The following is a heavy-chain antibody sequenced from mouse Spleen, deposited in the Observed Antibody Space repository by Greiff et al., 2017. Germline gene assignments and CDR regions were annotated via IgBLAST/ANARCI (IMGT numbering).Heavy chain of an antibody. CDR2: ISSGGSYT. Sequence: EVKLVESGGGLVKPGGSLKLSCAASGFTFSSYAMSWVRQTPEKRLEWVATISSGGSYTYYPDSVKGRFTISRDNAKNTLYLQMSSLRSEDTAMYYCAKLTGYYFDYWGQGTTLTVSS. CDR1: GFTFSSYA. D-gene: IGHD4-1*01. CDR3: AKLTGYYFDY. J-gene: IGHJ2*01. V-gene: IGHV5-9-1*01.